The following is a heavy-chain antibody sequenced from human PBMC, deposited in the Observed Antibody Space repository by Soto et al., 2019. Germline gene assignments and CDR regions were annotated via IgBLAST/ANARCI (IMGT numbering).Heavy chain of an antibody. CDR1: GCSFTSTNYF. J-gene: IGHJ6*03. V-gene: IGHV4-39*01. D-gene: IGHD2-2*01. CDR2: MYYNGNT. CDR3: ARHREEYQLLYYYYYYYXDV. Sequence: SETLSLTCTVSGCSFTSTNYFWGWIRQPPGKGLEWIGYMYYNGNTFYSPSLKSRVTMSVDTSKRQFSLDLSSVTAADTAMYYCARHREEYQLLYYYYYYYXDVWGKGTTVTVSS.